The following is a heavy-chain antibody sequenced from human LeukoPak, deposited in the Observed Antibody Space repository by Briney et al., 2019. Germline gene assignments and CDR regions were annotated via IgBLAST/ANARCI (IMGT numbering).Heavy chain of an antibody. D-gene: IGHD3-9*01. CDR2: INEDGSEQ. V-gene: IGHV3-7*01. CDR1: GFTFSLYS. Sequence: PVGSLRLSCAASGFTFSLYSMTWVRQAAGKGLEWVANINEDGSEQYYVDSVKGRFTISRDNAKNSLYLQMSSLRAEDTAVYYCARPPLRYFDWLIDYWGQGTLVTVS. J-gene: IGHJ4*02. CDR3: ARPPLRYFDWLIDY.